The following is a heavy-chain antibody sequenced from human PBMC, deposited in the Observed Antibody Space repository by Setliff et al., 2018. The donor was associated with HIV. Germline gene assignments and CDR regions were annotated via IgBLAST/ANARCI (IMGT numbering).Heavy chain of an antibody. Sequence: GESLKISCKGSGYSFTSYWIAWVRQKPGKGLEWMGIIFPGDSKMRYSPSFQGRVTLSADKSISPAYLQWSSLQTADSGMYYCARGIAALTAAFDSWGQGSLVTVSS. CDR1: GYSFTSYW. V-gene: IGHV5-51*01. D-gene: IGHD2-21*02. J-gene: IGHJ4*02. CDR3: ARGIAALTAAFDS. CDR2: IFPGDSKM.